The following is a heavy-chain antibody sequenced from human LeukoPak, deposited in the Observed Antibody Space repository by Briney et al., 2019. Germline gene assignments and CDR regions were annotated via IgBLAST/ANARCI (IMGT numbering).Heavy chain of an antibody. J-gene: IGHJ4*02. CDR3: ARGSVIGRWLQKLPFDY. D-gene: IGHD5-12*01. Sequence: SETLSLTCAVYGGSFSGYYWGWIRQPPGKGLEWIGEINHSGSTNYSPSLKSRVTISVDTSKNQFSLKLSSVTAADTAVYYCARGSVIGRWLQKLPFDYWGQGTLVTVSS. CDR1: GGSFSGYY. V-gene: IGHV4-34*01. CDR2: INHSGST.